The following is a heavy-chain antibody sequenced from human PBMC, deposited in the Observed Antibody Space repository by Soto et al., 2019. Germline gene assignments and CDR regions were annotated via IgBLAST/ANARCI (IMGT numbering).Heavy chain of an antibody. CDR2: IYPTGTT. V-gene: IGHV4-30-2*06. CDR1: GGSISSGGYS. D-gene: IGHD3-10*01. Sequence: TLSLTCTVSGGSISSGGYSWSWIRQSPEKGLEWIGCIYPTGTTYYHPSLKSRVNISVDTSRNQFSLNLTYVTDADTAVYYCARAHPGPSPRWVLWGQGTTVTFSS. J-gene: IGHJ6*02. CDR3: ARAHPGPSPRWVL.